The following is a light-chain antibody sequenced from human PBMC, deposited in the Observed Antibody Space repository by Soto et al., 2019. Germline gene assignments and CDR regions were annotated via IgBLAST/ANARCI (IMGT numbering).Light chain of an antibody. CDR1: QSISSY. CDR2: AAS. Sequence: DIEGTQNPSSLSVCVRDRVTITGRASQSISSYLIWYQQKPGKAPKLLIYAASTLQSGVPSRFSGSESGTDFTLTISSLQPDDFATYYCQQSYTPPWTFGQGTKVDIK. V-gene: IGKV1-39*01. J-gene: IGKJ1*01. CDR3: QQSYTPPWT.